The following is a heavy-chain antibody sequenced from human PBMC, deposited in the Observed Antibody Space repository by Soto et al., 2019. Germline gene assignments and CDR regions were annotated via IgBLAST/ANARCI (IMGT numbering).Heavy chain of an antibody. D-gene: IGHD6-19*01. J-gene: IGHJ5*02. CDR1: GFTFSDYY. CDR3: ARAPEAVAGEGWFDP. Sequence: QVQLVESGGGLVKPGGSLRLSCAASGFTFSDYYMSWIRQAPGKGLEWVSYISSSSSYTNYADSVKGRFTISGDNAKNSLYLQMNSLRAEDTAVYYCARAPEAVAGEGWFDPWGQGTLVTVSS. V-gene: IGHV3-11*06. CDR2: ISSSSSYT.